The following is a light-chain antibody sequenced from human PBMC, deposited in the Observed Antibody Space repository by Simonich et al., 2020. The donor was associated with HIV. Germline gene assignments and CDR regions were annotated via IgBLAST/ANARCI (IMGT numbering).Light chain of an antibody. CDR2: GAS. CDR1: QSVSSN. Sequence: EIVMTQSPATLYVSLGERATRSCRASQSVSSNLAWYQQKPGQAPRLLIYGASTRATGIPARLSGSGSGTEFTLTISSLQSEDFAVYYCQQYNNWPPYTFGQGTKLEIK. V-gene: IGKV3-15*01. CDR3: QQYNNWPPYT. J-gene: IGKJ2*01.